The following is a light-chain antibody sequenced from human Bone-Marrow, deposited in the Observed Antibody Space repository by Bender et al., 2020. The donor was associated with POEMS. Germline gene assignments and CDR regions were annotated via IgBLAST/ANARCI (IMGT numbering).Light chain of an antibody. CDR1: SSDIGSYNL. J-gene: IGLJ3*02. Sequence: QSALTQPASVSGSPAQSITISCTGTSSDIGSYNLVSWYQHHPDKAPKLIIYEGTKRPSGVPERFSGSKSGTSASLAITGLQAEDEGDYYCQSYDNSLGGWVFGGGTKLTVL. CDR2: EGT. V-gene: IGLV2-14*02. CDR3: QSYDNSLGGWV.